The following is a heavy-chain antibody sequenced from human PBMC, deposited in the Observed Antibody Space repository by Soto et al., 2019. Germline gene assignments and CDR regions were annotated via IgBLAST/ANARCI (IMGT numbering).Heavy chain of an antibody. Sequence: VQLQQWGAGLLKPSETLSLTCAVYGGSFSGYHWSWFRQPPGKGLEWIGEINPSGSINYNPSLKSRVTISVDTTKNQFSLNLSSVTAADTAVYYCATFVGATTVTRGSPRDYGCQGTLVTVAS. CDR1: GGSFSGYH. V-gene: IGHV4-34*01. J-gene: IGHJ4*02. CDR2: INPSGSI. CDR3: ATFVGATTVTRGSPRDY. D-gene: IGHD4-4*01.